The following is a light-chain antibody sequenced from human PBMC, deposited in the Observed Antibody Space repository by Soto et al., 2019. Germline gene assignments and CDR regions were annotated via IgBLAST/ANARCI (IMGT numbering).Light chain of an antibody. V-gene: IGKV3-20*01. CDR1: QSVSSNF. CDR2: GAS. J-gene: IGKJ2*01. CDR3: QHFGGSPPKYT. Sequence: VLAQSPGTLSLSPGERATLACRASQSVSSNFLAWYQHKVGQAPRLLMYGASIRAAGAPDRFTGGRSGTEFTLTISRVEPEDFAVYYCQHFGGSPPKYTFGQGTKLEI.